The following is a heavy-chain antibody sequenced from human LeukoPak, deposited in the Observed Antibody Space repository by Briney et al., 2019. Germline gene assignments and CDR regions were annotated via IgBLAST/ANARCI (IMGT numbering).Heavy chain of an antibody. D-gene: IGHD6-13*01. V-gene: IGHV4-39*01. CDR1: GGCISSSSYY. Sequence: SETLSLTCTVSGGCISSSSYYWGWIRQPPGKGLEWIESIYYSGSTYYNPSLKSRVTISVDTSKNQFSLKLSSVTAAYTAVYYCARHRKSSSWYEPHQMHNSFDPWGQGTLVTVTS. CDR3: ARHRKSSSWYEPHQMHNSFDP. CDR2: IYYSGST. J-gene: IGHJ5*02.